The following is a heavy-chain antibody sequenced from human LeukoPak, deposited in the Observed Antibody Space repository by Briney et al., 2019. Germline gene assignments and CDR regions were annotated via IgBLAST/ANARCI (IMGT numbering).Heavy chain of an antibody. Sequence: SETLSLTCAVYGGSFSGYYWSWIRQPPGKGLEWLGEINHSGSTNYNPSLKSRVTISVDTSKNQFSLKLSSVTAADTAVYYCARGRSAPSGTSGNWFDPWGQGTLVTVSS. CDR1: GGSFSGYY. D-gene: IGHD2-2*01. CDR2: INHSGST. J-gene: IGHJ5*02. CDR3: ARGRSAPSGTSGNWFDP. V-gene: IGHV4-34*01.